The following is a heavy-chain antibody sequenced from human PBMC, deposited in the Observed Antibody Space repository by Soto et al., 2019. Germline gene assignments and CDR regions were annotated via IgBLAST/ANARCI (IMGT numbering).Heavy chain of an antibody. D-gene: IGHD3-22*01. J-gene: IGHJ5*02. V-gene: IGHV4-34*01. CDR3: ARVPYYYDSSGYPLSWFDP. CDR2: INHSGST. CDR1: GGSFSGYY. Sequence: NPSETLSLTCAVYGGSFSGYYWSWIRQPPGKGLEWIGEINHSGSTNYNPSLKSRVTISVDTSKNQFSLKLSSVTAADTAVYYCARVPYYYDSSGYPLSWFDPWGQGTLVTVSS.